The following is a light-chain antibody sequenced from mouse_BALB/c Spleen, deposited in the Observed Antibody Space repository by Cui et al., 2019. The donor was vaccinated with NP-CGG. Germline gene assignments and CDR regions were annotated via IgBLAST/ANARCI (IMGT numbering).Light chain of an antibody. CDR1: TGAATTSYY. J-gene: IGLJ1*01. V-gene: IGLV1*01. CDR2: GTN. CDR3: ALWFSNHWV. Sequence: VVTTESALPTSPGETVTLTCRSSTGAATTSYYANWIQEKPDHLFTGLIGGTNNRAPGVPARFSGSLIGDKAALTITGAQTEDEAIYFCALWFSNHWVFGGGTKLTVL.